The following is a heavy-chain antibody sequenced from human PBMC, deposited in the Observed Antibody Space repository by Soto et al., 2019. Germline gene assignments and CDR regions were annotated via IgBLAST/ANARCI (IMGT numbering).Heavy chain of an antibody. Sequence: QVQLQESAPGLVKPSETLSLTCRVSGGSISNHYWSWIRQPPGKGLEWIGYIYYNGNTNYNPSLKSRVTMSVDTSRNQISLKLTTVTAADTAVYYCTRATWYSEYWGQGTLVTVSS. J-gene: IGHJ4*02. CDR2: IYYNGNT. V-gene: IGHV4-59*11. D-gene: IGHD5-12*01. CDR3: TRATWYSEY. CDR1: GGSISNHY.